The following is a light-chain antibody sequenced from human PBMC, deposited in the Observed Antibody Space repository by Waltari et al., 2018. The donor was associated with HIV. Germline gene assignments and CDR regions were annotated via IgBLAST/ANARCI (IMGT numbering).Light chain of an antibody. CDR2: EGS. CDR3: CSYAGSNTFV. V-gene: IGLV2-23*03. Sequence: QSALTQPASVSGSPGQSITISCPGTHSDVGSSNLLSWYQQHPGKAPKLMIYEGSKRPSGVSNRFSGSKSGNTASLTISGLQAEDEADYYCCSYAGSNTFVFGTGTKVTVL. J-gene: IGLJ1*01. CDR1: HSDVGSSNL.